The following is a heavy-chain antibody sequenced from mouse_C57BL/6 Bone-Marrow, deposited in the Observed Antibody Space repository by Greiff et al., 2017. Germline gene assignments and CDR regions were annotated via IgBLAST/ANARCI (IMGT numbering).Heavy chain of an antibody. V-gene: IGHV3-6*01. J-gene: IGHJ4*01. D-gene: IGHD2-5*01. CDR3: ASYYSNCYYAMDD. Sequence: EVHLVESGPGLVKPSQSLSLTCSVTGYSITSGYYWNWIRQFPGNKLEWMGYISYDGSNNYNPSLKNRISITRDTSKNQFFLKLNSVTTEDTATYYCASYYSNCYYAMDDWGQGTSVTVSS. CDR2: ISYDGSN. CDR1: GYSITSGYY.